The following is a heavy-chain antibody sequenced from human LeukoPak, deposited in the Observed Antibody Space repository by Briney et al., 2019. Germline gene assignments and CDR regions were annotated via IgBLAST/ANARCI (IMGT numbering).Heavy chain of an antibody. Sequence: PGGSLRLSCAASGFTFSSYGMSWVRQAPGKGLEWVSAIRGSGGSTYYADSVKGRFTISRDNSKNTLYLQMNSLRAEDTAVYYCAKERSYDSSGYYWGFDYWGQGTLVTVSS. CDR3: AKERSYDSSGYYWGFDY. D-gene: IGHD3-22*01. V-gene: IGHV3-23*01. J-gene: IGHJ4*02. CDR1: GFTFSSYG. CDR2: IRGSGGST.